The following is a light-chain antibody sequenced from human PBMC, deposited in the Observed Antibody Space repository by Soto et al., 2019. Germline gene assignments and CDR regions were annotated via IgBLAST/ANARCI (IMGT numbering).Light chain of an antibody. Sequence: QAVVTQPPSASGTPGQRVTISCSGSSSNIGINTVSWYRQLPGTAPKLLIFSNNQRPSGVPDRFSGSKSGTSASLAISGLQSGDEADYYCATWDDSLNGVFGTGTKLTVL. J-gene: IGLJ1*01. CDR2: SNN. CDR3: ATWDDSLNGV. V-gene: IGLV1-44*01. CDR1: SSNIGINT.